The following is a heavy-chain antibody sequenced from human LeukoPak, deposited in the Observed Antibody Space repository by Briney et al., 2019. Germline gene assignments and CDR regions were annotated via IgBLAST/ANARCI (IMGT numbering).Heavy chain of an antibody. V-gene: IGHV1-2*02. CDR2: INPNSGGT. CDR3: AAAGGATSGGDY. Sequence: GASVKVSCKASGGSFSSYAISWVRQAPGQGLEWMGWINPNSGGTNYAQKFQGRVTMTRDTSISTAYMELSRLRSDDTAVYYCAAAGGATSGGDYWGQGTLVTVSS. CDR1: GGSFSSYA. J-gene: IGHJ4*02. D-gene: IGHD1-26*01.